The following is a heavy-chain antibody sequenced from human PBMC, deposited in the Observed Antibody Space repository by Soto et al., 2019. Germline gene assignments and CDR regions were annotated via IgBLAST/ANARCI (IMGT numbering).Heavy chain of an antibody. CDR2: IIPILGIA. V-gene: IGHV1-69*02. Sequence: VKVSCKASGGSFSSYTISWARQATGQGLEWMGRIIPILGIANYAQKFQGRVTITADKSTSTAYMELSSLRSEDTAVYYCARAGGGYGDYAEYFDYWGQGTPVTVSS. D-gene: IGHD4-17*01. CDR3: ARAGGGYGDYAEYFDY. CDR1: GGSFSSYT. J-gene: IGHJ4*02.